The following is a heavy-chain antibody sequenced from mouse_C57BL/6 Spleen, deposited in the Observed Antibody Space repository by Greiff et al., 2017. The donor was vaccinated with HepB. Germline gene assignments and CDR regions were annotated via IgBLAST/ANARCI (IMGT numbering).Heavy chain of an antibody. V-gene: IGHV1-82*01. CDR3: ARSITTVVGKGNFDY. J-gene: IGHJ2*01. CDR2: IYPGDGDT. D-gene: IGHD1-1*01. Sequence: VQLQQSGPELVKPGASVKISCKASGYAFSSSWMNWVKQRPGKGLEWIGRIYPGDGDTNYNGKFKGKATLTADKSSSTAYMQLSSLTSEDSAVYFCARSITTVVGKGNFDYWGQGTTLTVSS. CDR1: GYAFSSSW.